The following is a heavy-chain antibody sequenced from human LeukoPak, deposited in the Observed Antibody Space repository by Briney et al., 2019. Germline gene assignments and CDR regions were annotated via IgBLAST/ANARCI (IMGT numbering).Heavy chain of an antibody. CDR3: ARDGTCGYDLGAFDY. CDR1: GGSISSYY. CDR2: IYYSGST. J-gene: IGHJ4*02. D-gene: IGHD5-12*01. Sequence: TSETLSLTCTVSGGSISSYYWSWIRQPPGKGLEWIGYIYYSGSTNYNPSLKSRVTISVDTSKNQFSLKLSSVTAADTAVYYCARDGTCGYDLGAFDYWGQGTLVTVSS. V-gene: IGHV4-59*01.